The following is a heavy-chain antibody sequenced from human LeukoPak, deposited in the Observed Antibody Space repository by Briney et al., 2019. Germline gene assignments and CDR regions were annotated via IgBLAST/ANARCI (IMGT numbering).Heavy chain of an antibody. CDR1: GFTFSSYS. D-gene: IGHD1-7*01. V-gene: IGHV3-21*01. J-gene: IGHJ4*02. Sequence: GGSLRLSCAASGFTFSSYSMNWVRKAPGKGLEWVSCISSSSSYIYYADSVKGRFTISRDNAKNSLYLQMNSLRAEATAVYYCARAHNWKYGSFDFWGQGTLVTVSS. CDR3: ARAHNWKYGSFDF. CDR2: ISSSSSYI.